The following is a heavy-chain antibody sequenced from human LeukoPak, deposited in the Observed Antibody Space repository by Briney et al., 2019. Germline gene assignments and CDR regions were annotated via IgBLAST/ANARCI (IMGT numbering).Heavy chain of an antibody. CDR1: GGSISSYY. Sequence: PSETLSLTCTVSGGSISSYYWSWIRQPPGKGLEWIGYIYYSGSTNYNPSLKSRVTISVDTSKNQFSLKLSSVTAADTAVYYCASSIAVAGTEHWGQGTLVTVSS. V-gene: IGHV4-59*08. J-gene: IGHJ1*01. CDR2: IYYSGST. D-gene: IGHD6-19*01. CDR3: ASSIAVAGTEH.